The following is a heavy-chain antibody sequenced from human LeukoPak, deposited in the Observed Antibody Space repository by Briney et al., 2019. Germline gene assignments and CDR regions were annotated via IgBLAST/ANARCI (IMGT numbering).Heavy chain of an antibody. D-gene: IGHD3-3*01. J-gene: IGHJ4*02. CDR1: GYTFTSYG. V-gene: IGHV1-18*01. Sequence: ASVKVSCKASGYTFTSYGVSWVRQAPGQGLEWMGWISAYNGNTNYAQKLQGRVTMTTDTSTSTAYMELRSLRSDDTAVYYCARVVRSGYHPCFDYWGQGTLVTVSS. CDR2: ISAYNGNT. CDR3: ARVVRSGYHPCFDY.